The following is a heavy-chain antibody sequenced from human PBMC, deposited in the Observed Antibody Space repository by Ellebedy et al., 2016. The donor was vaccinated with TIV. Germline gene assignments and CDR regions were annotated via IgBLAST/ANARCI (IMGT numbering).Heavy chain of an antibody. CDR2: INGGATNR. V-gene: IGHV3-74*01. CDR3: GRNVIDSGRYGVWFDP. J-gene: IGHJ5*02. D-gene: IGHD3-10*01. CDR1: GFAFSSYW. Sequence: GESLKISXAASGFAFSSYWMHWVRQVPGKGLVWVSRINGGATNRDYADSVKGRFTISRDNAKNTLYLQLNSLRADDTAVYYCGRNVIDSGRYGVWFDPWGQGTLVTVSS.